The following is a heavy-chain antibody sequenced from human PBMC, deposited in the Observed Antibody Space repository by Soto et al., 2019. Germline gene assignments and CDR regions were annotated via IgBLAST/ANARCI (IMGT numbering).Heavy chain of an antibody. Sequence: ESGGGLVQPGGSLRLSCAASGFSFRDYWMHWVRQAPGKGLEWVANINEDGTKRHYADSVKGRLTISRDNAKNSVYLQMNSLRAEDSAVYYCARGPFEDWGQGTLVTVSS. J-gene: IGHJ4*02. V-gene: IGHV3-7*05. CDR2: INEDGTKR. CDR1: GFSFRDYW. CDR3: ARGPFED.